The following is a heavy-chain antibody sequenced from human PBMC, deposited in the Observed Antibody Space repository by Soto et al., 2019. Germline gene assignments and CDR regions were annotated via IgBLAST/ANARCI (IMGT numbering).Heavy chain of an antibody. CDR2: ISGSGGST. J-gene: IGHJ4*02. Sequence: GSLRLSCAASEFTLSTYAMSLVRQAPGKGLEWVSAISGSGGSTYYADSVKGRFTISRDTSKNTLYLQMNSLRAEDTALYYCAKSYSSNWYDYFDYWGQGTLVTVS. D-gene: IGHD6-13*01. CDR1: EFTLSTYA. CDR3: AKSYSSNWYDYFDY. V-gene: IGHV3-23*01.